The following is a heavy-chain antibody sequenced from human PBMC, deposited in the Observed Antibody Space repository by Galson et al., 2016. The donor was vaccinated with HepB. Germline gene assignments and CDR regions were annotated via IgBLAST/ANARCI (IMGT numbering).Heavy chain of an antibody. Sequence: SLRLSCAASGFTVSRSYISWVRQAPGEGLEWVSVIYSDGSTYYADSVKGRFTISRDNSKNTLYLQMNSLRDEDTAVYYCARGGGPAAAVWGQGTLVTVSS. CDR3: ARGGGPAAAV. CDR1: GFTVSRSY. V-gene: IGHV3-66*01. CDR2: IYSDGST. J-gene: IGHJ4*02. D-gene: IGHD6-13*01.